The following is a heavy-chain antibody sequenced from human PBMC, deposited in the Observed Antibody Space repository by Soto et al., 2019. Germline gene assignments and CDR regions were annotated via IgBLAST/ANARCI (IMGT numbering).Heavy chain of an antibody. CDR1: GFTFSSYA. D-gene: IGHD4-4*01. Sequence: GGSLRLSCAASGFTFSSYAMHWVRQAPGKGLEYVSAISSNGGSTYYANSVKGRFTISRDNSKNTLYLQMGSLRAEDMAVYYCARVSDSNYNHYYYYMDVWGKGTTVTVSS. CDR2: ISSNGGST. CDR3: ARVSDSNYNHYYYYMDV. J-gene: IGHJ6*03. V-gene: IGHV3-64*01.